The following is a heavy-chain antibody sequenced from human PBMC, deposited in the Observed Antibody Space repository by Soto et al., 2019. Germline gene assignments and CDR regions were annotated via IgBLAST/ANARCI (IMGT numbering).Heavy chain of an antibody. D-gene: IGHD5-12*01. CDR3: AKDGGADGYFGNWLDP. V-gene: IGHV1-69*15. J-gene: IGHJ5*02. CDR2: IIPIFGTT. Sequence: QVNLVQSGAEVKKPGSSVNVSCKASGGTCSNYAITWVRQAPGQGLEWMGRIIPIFGTTNVAQKFQGRVTITADESTTTAYMELSGLRSDDTVVYYCAKDGGADGYFGNWLDPWGQGTLVTVSS. CDR1: GGTCSNYA.